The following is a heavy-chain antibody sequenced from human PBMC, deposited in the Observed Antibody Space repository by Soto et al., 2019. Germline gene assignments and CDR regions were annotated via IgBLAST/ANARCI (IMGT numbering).Heavy chain of an antibody. V-gene: IGHV4-39*01. CDR3: ARGVLNKYGFGDP. J-gene: IGHJ5*02. Sequence: PSETLSLTCTVSGGGVYSEGYYGGWIRQPPGKGLEWIGNIYYSGSTYYNPSLKSRVTISIDTSKNQFSLKMNSLRDDDTAVYYCARGVLNKYGFGDPWGQGTLVTVSS. CDR2: IYYSGST. CDR1: GGGVYSEGYY. D-gene: IGHD2-8*01.